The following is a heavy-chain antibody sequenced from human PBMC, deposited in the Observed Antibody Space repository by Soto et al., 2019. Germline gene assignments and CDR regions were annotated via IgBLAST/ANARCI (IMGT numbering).Heavy chain of an antibody. CDR2: IFHSGSA. J-gene: IGHJ4*02. D-gene: IGHD3-16*01. V-gene: IGHV4-4*02. CDR1: GGSISSYNW. Sequence: QVQLQESGPGLVKPSGTLSLTCAVSGGSISSYNWWKWVRQPPGKGLQWIGEIFHSGSANYNPSLKSRVTISIDKSKNQFSRTLSSVTAADTAVYYCARGGGYYFDYWGQGALVAVSS. CDR3: ARGGGYYFDY.